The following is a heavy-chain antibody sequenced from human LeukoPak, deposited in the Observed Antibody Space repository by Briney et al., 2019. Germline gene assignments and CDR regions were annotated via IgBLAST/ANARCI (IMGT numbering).Heavy chain of an antibody. Sequence: SETLSLTCTVSGGSISSGDYYWSWIRQPPGKGLEWIGHIFYSGSTYYNPSLMRRLTISVDTSKNQFSLKLSSVTPADTAVYYCARERREGGSSWIDYWGRGTLVTVSS. D-gene: IGHD6-13*01. J-gene: IGHJ4*02. V-gene: IGHV4-30-4*01. CDR3: ARERREGGSSWIDY. CDR1: GGSISSGDYY. CDR2: IFYSGST.